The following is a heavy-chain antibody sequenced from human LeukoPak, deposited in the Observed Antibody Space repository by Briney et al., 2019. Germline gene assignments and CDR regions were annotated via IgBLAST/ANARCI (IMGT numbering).Heavy chain of an antibody. CDR1: GFTFSTST. J-gene: IGHJ3*02. D-gene: IGHD2-2*01. CDR2: IKQDGSEK. CDR3: ATHCSSVSCSLATLDI. Sequence: GGPLRLSCEASGFTFSTSTMHWVRQAPGKGPEWVANIKQDGSEKYYVDSVRGRFTISRDNARTSLYLQMNSLRAEDTAVYYCATHCSSVSCSLATLDIWGQGTMVTVSS. V-gene: IGHV3-7*01.